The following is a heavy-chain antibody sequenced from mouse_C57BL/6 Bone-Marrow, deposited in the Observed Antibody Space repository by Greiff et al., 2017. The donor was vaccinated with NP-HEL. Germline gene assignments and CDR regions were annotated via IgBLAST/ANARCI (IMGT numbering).Heavy chain of an antibody. CDR2: IWSGGST. V-gene: IGHV2-2*01. D-gene: IGHD2-1*01. Sequence: VKLQQSGPGLVQPSQSLSITCTVSGFSLTSYCVLWVRQSLGKGLEWLGVIWSGGSTDYNAAFISRLSISKDNSKSQVFFKMNSLQADDTAIYYCDSLLGFAYWGQGTLVTVSA. J-gene: IGHJ3*01. CDR3: DSLLGFAY. CDR1: GFSLTSYC.